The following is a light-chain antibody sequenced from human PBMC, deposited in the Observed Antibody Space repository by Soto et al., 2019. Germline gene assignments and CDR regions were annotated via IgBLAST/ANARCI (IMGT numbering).Light chain of an antibody. Sequence: DIQMTQSPSSLSASVGDRVTITCRASHSVRSNLNWYQQKPGKAPKVLIYGASTLQSGVPSRFSGSESGTDFTLTISSLQPEDFATYYCQQSFNTPYTFGQGTKLEIK. J-gene: IGKJ2*01. V-gene: IGKV1-39*01. CDR3: QQSFNTPYT. CDR1: HSVRSN. CDR2: GAS.